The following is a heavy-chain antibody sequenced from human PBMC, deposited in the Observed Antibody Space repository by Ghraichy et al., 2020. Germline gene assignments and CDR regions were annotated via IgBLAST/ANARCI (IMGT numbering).Heavy chain of an antibody. CDR1: GGSISSSAYS. CDR2: VYYDGST. V-gene: IGHV4-30-2*01. CDR3: ARALNYVGFDY. J-gene: IGHJ4*02. Sequence: SETLSLTCAVSGGSISSSAYSWTWIRQPPEKGLEWIAYVYYDGSTYYNPSLKSRVTISLDNSKSQFSMELTLVTAADTAGYYFARALNYVGFDYWGQGTLVTVSS. D-gene: IGHD1-7*01.